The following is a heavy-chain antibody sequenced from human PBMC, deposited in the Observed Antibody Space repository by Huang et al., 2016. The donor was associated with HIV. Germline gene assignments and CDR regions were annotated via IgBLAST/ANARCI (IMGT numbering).Heavy chain of an antibody. J-gene: IGHJ6*03. V-gene: IGHV7-4-1*02. Sequence: QVQLVQSGSEVKKPGASVKVSCKASGYTFSNYALNWVRQAPGQGLEWMGWINANTGDPTYALAFTGLFVFSLDTSVSTAYLQINGLKAEDTAVYYCVRPAAPTRYYYYEYMDVWGQGTTVTVS. CDR3: VRPAAPTRYYYYEYMDV. D-gene: IGHD6-6*01. CDR1: GYTFSNYA. CDR2: INANTGDP.